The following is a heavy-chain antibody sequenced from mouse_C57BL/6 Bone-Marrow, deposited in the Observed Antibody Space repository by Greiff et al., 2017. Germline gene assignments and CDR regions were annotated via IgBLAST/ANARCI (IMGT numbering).Heavy chain of an antibody. CDR1: GYTFTSYW. CDR3: ECLNYYGSSYWYFDV. D-gene: IGHD1-1*01. V-gene: IGHV1-55*01. J-gene: IGHJ1*03. Sequence: QVQLQQPGAELVKPGASVKMSCKASGYTFTSYWITWVKPRPGQGLEWIGDIYPGSGSTNYNEKFKSKATLTVDTSSSTAYMQLSSLTSEDSAVYYCECLNYYGSSYWYFDVWGTGTTVTVSS. CDR2: IYPGSGST.